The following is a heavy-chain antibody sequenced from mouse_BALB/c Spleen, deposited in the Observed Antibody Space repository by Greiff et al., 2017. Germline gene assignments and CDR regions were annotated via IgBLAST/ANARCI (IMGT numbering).Heavy chain of an antibody. CDR3: ARLVFAY. Sequence: EVKLVESGGGLVKPGGSLKLSCAASGFAFSSYDMSWVRQTPEKRLEWVAYISSGGGSTYYPDTVKGRFTISRDNAKNTLYLQMSSLKSEDTAMYYCARLVFAYWGQGTLVTVSA. V-gene: IGHV5-12-1*01. CDR1: GFAFSSYD. J-gene: IGHJ3*01. CDR2: ISSGGGST.